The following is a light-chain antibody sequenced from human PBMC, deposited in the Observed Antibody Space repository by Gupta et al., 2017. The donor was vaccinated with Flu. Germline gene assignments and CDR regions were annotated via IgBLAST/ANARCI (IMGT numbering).Light chain of an antibody. J-gene: IGKJ1*01. CDR2: LGS. CDR1: QSLLHSNGYNY. CDR3: MQALQTSWT. Sequence: DIVMTQSPLSLPVTPGEPASISCRSSQSLLHSNGYNYLDWYLQKPGQSPQLLIYLGSNRASGVPDRCIGSGSGTDFTLKISRVEAEDVGVYYCMQALQTSWTFGQGTKVEIK. V-gene: IGKV2-28*01.